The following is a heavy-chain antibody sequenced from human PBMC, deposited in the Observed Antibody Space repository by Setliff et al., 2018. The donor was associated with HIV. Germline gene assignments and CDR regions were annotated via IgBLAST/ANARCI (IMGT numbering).Heavy chain of an antibody. CDR2: SYYSGSA. D-gene: IGHD3-10*01. Sequence: SETLSLTCTVSDGYISDGDYYWTWIRQPPGKGLEWIGHSYYSGSAHYNASLKSRVTMSVDMSNNQFSLKLRSVTAADTAVYYCARWTYYHASGSYRGKFDYWGRGTLVTVSS. CDR3: ARWTYYHASGSYRGKFDY. CDR1: DGYISDGDYY. J-gene: IGHJ4*02. V-gene: IGHV4-30-4*08.